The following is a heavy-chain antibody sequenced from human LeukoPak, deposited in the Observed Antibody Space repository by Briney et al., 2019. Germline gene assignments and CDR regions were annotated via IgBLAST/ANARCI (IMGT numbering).Heavy chain of an antibody. J-gene: IGHJ6*02. V-gene: IGHV4-59*01. CDR2: IYYSGST. CDR1: GGSISSYY. CDR3: ARDHKDPSGYYYGMDV. D-gene: IGHD3-10*01. Sequence: SETLSLTCTVSGGSISSYYWSWIRQPPGRRLEWIGYIYYSGSTNYNPSLKSRVTISVDTSKNQFSLKLSSVTAADTAVYYCARDHKDPSGYYYGMDVWGQGTTVTVSS.